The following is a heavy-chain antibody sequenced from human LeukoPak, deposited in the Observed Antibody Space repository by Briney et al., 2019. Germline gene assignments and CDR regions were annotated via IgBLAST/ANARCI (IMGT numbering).Heavy chain of an antibody. CDR1: GFTFYTYA. Sequence: GGSLRLSCAASGFTFYTYAMSWVRQAPGKGLEWVAFIRYDGSNKYYADSVKGRFTISRDNSKNTLYLQMNSLRAEDTAVYYCARDADWGQGTLVTVSS. CDR2: IRYDGSNK. CDR3: ARDAD. J-gene: IGHJ4*02. V-gene: IGHV3-30*02.